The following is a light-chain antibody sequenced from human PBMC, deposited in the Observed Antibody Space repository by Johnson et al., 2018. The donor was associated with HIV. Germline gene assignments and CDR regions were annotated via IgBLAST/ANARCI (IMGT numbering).Light chain of an antibody. CDR2: ENN. V-gene: IGLV1-51*02. CDR1: SSNIGNNY. CDR3: GAWDSSLSAKV. J-gene: IGLJ1*01. Sequence: HSVLTQPPSVSAAPGQKVTISCSGSSSNIGNNYVSWYQQLPGTAPKLLIYENNKRPSGIPDRFSGSKSGTSATLGITGLQTGDEADYYCGAWDSSLSAKVFGTVTKVTVL.